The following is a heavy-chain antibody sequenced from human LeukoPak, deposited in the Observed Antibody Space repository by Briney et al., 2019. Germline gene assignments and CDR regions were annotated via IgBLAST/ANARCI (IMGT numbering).Heavy chain of an antibody. D-gene: IGHD2-21*01. J-gene: IGHJ6*03. CDR2: ISGTSSYI. V-gene: IGHV3-21*01. Sequence: KAGGSLRLFHSAPVLTLCNYRLASVRQAPGKGLEWVSSISGTSSYIYYADSAKGRFTISRDNAKNSLYLQMNSLRAGDTAVYYGPCYSGLAWSVPYCFFMGVWGKGTTVTVPS. CDR1: VLTLCNYR. CDR3: PCYSGLAWSVPYCFFMGV.